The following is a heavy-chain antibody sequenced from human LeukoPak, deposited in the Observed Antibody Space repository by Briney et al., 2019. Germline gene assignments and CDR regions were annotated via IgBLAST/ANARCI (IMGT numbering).Heavy chain of an antibody. CDR1: GFTFSSYG. Sequence: AGGSLRLSCAASGFTFSSYGMHWVRPAPGKGLEWVAVIWYDGSNKYYADSVKGRFTISRDNSKNTLYLQMNSLRAEDTAVYYCARDVASGVYYYGMDVWGQGTTVTVSS. D-gene: IGHD6-25*01. J-gene: IGHJ6*02. V-gene: IGHV3-33*01. CDR2: IWYDGSNK. CDR3: ARDVASGVYYYGMDV.